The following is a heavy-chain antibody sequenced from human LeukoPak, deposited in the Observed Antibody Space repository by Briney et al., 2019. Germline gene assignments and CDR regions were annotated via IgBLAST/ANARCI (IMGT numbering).Heavy chain of an antibody. CDR1: GFTFSSYG. CDR3: AKRLFDY. Sequence: GGSLRLSCAASGFTFSSYGMHWVRQAPGKGLEWVAVISYDGSSKYYADSVKGRFTISRDNSKNTLYLQMNSLRAEDTAVYYCAKRLFDYWGQGTLVTVSS. D-gene: IGHD2-21*02. J-gene: IGHJ4*02. CDR2: ISYDGSSK. V-gene: IGHV3-30*18.